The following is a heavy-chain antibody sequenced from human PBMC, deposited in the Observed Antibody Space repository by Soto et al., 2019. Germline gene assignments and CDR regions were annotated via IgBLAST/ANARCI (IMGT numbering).Heavy chain of an antibody. V-gene: IGHV4-31*03. CDR2: IYYSGST. Sequence: SETLSLTCTVSGVSIISGGYYWILIRQHPGKGLEWIGYIYYSGSTYYNPSLKSRVTISVDTSKNQFSLKLSSVTAADTAVYYCARDKANREGGRVCYYYYGLAGWAQRTTVTIAS. CDR1: GVSIISGGYY. J-gene: IGHJ6*02. D-gene: IGHD7-27*01. CDR3: ARDKANREGGRVCYYYYGLAG.